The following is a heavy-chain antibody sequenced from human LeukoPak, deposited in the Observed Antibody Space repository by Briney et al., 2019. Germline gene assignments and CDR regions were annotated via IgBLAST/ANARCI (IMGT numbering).Heavy chain of an antibody. CDR3: ARAWIQLWTLYYYYYMDV. D-gene: IGHD5-18*01. J-gene: IGHJ6*03. Sequence: ASVKVSCKASGYTFTSYDINWVRQATGQGLEWMGWMNPNSGNTGYALKFQGRVTMTRNTSISTAYMELSSLRSEDTAVYYCARAWIQLWTLYYYYYMDVWGKGTTVTVSS. CDR2: MNPNSGNT. V-gene: IGHV1-8*01. CDR1: GYTFTSYD.